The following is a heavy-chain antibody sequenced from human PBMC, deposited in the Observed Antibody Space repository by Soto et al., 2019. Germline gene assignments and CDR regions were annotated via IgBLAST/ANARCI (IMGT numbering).Heavy chain of an antibody. CDR3: VTTGLGVSSPPYFDN. CDR1: GGTFSGSA. CDR2: FVPLFGTT. V-gene: IGHV1-69*01. J-gene: IGHJ4*02. Sequence: QLVQAGSEVKKPGSSVKVSCQASGGTFSGSAVTWVRQGPGQGLEWMGEFVPLFGTTNHAQWFPGRLTITAEESTSTANQRLRTLRSGDTAVYYCVTTGLGVSSPPYFDNLSQGTLVTGSS. D-gene: IGHD3-16*01.